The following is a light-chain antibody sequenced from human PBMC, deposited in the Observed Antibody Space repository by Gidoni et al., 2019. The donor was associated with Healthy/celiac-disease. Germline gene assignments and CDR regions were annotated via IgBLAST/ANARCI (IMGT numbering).Light chain of an antibody. J-gene: IGKJ1*01. CDR3: QQRSNWPPWT. Sequence: EIVLTQSSATLSVSPGERATLSCRASQSVSSYLAWYQQKPGQAPRLLIYDASNMATGIPSRFSGSGSGTDFTLTISSLEPEDFAVYYCQQRSNWPPWTFGQGTKVEIK. CDR2: DAS. V-gene: IGKV3-11*01. CDR1: QSVSSY.